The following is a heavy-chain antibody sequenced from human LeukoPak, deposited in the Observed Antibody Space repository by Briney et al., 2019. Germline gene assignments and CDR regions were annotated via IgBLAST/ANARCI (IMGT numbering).Heavy chain of an antibody. CDR2: IIPIFGTA. CDR1: GGTFSSYA. J-gene: IGHJ4*02. CDR3: ARPGRGYSGYDPFDY. Sequence: SVTVSCKASGGTFSSYAISWVRQAPGQGIEWMGGIIPIFGTANYAQKFQGRVTITADESTSTAYMELSSLRSEDTAVYYCARPGRGYSGYDPFDYWGQGTLVTVSS. V-gene: IGHV1-69*13. D-gene: IGHD5-12*01.